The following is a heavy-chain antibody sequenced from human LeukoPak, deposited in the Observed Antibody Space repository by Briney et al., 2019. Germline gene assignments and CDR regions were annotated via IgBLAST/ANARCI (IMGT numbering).Heavy chain of an antibody. CDR2: IKSDGSST. CDR1: GFTFSSYW. V-gene: IGHV3-74*01. Sequence: PGGSLRLSCAASGFTFSSYWMHWVRQAPGKGLVWVSRIKSDGSSTSYADSVKGRFTISRGNAKNTLYLQMNSLRAEDTAVYYCARTSAARYAFDIWGQGTMVTVSS. J-gene: IGHJ3*02. D-gene: IGHD6-6*01. CDR3: ARTSAARYAFDI.